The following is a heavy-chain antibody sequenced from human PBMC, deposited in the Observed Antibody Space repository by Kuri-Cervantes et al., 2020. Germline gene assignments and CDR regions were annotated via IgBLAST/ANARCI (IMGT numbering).Heavy chain of an antibody. D-gene: IGHD3-3*01. CDR2: IYSGGST. J-gene: IGHJ6*02. V-gene: IGHV3-66*01. CDR1: GFTFSSYG. Sequence: GGSLRLSCAASGFTFSSYGMHWVRQAPGKGLEWVSVIYSGGSTYYADSVKGRFTISRDNSKNTLYLQMSSLRAEDTAVYYCARAPYDFWSGYFIGYGMDVWGQGTTVTVSS. CDR3: ARAPYDFWSGYFIGYGMDV.